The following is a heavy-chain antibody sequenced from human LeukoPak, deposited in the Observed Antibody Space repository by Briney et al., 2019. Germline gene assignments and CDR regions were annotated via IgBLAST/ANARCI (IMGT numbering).Heavy chain of an antibody. Sequence: SETLSLTCTVSGGSISSGSYYWSWIRQPAGKGLEWIGRIYTSGSTNYNPSLKSRVTISVDTSKNQFSLKLSSVTAADTAVYHCARIIVSGYSYGELDYWGQGTLVTVSS. CDR2: IYTSGST. CDR1: GGSISSGSYY. CDR3: ARIIVSGYSYGELDY. J-gene: IGHJ4*02. D-gene: IGHD5-18*01. V-gene: IGHV4-61*02.